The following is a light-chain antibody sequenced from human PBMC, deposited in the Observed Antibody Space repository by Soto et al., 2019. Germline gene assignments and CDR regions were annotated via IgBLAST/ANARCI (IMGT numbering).Light chain of an antibody. J-gene: IGKJ4*01. CDR3: QHYGSSPLT. CDR1: QSVSIN. Sequence: EIVMTQSPGTLSVSPGERATLSCRASQSVSINLAWYQQKPGQAPRLLIYDASTRAAGIPDRFSGSGSATDFTLTISSLEPEDFAVYYCQHYGSSPLTFGGGTKVDIK. V-gene: IGKV3-20*01. CDR2: DAS.